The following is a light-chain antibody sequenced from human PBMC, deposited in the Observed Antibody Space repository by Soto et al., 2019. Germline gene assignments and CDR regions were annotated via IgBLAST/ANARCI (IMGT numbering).Light chain of an antibody. CDR1: QSSLHSTNIKNS. CDR2: WAS. J-gene: IGKJ4*01. V-gene: IGKV4-1*01. Sequence: DIAMTQSPESLAVSLGERATISCKSSQSSLHSTNIKNSLAWYQHKRGQPPLLLISWASTRQSGVPDRFSGGGSGTAFTLTISSRQPEDVSLYYCQQYYECPPTFGGGTKVEIK. CDR3: QQYYECPPT.